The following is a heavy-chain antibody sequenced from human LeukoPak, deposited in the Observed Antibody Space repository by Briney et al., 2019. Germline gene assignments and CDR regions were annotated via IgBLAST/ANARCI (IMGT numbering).Heavy chain of an antibody. J-gene: IGHJ6*03. Sequence: GGSLRLSCAASGFTFSSYEMNWVRQAPGKGLEWVSYISSSSSTIYYADSVKGRFTISRDNAKNSLYLQMNSLRAEDTAVYYCATPYYYYYYYMDVWGKGTTVTVSS. CDR1: GFTFSSYE. CDR2: ISSSSSTI. V-gene: IGHV3-48*03. CDR3: ATPYYYYYYYMDV.